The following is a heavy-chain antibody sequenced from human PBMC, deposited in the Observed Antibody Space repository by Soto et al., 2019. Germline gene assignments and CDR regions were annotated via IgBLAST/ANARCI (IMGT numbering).Heavy chain of an antibody. V-gene: IGHV3-74*01. Sequence: EVQLVESGGGLVQPGDALRLSCAASGFTFTKYWMHWVRLAPGKGPVWVSYISSAGTTTDYADSVKGRFTISRDNANNMLYLQMDSLRVEDTAVYYCAIQDCTNDVCLEAAVTVGGALEYWGQGAQVTVSS. CDR2: ISSAGTTT. CDR1: GFTFTKYW. J-gene: IGHJ4*02. D-gene: IGHD2-8*01. CDR3: AIQDCTNDVCLEAAVTVGGALEY.